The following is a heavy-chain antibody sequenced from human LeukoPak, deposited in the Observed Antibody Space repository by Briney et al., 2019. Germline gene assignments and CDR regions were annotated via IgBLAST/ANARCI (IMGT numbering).Heavy chain of an antibody. J-gene: IGHJ4*02. D-gene: IGHD1-26*01. CDR2: IYYSGST. Sequence: SETLSLTCIVPGGSINSGEYYWTWIRQPPGKGLEWIGYIYYSGSTSYNPSLKSRVTISVDTSKNQFSLKLSSVTAADTAVYYCARSSGGSSPFDYWGQGTLVTVSS. V-gene: IGHV4-30-4*01. CDR3: ARSSGGSSPFDY. CDR1: GGSINSGEYY.